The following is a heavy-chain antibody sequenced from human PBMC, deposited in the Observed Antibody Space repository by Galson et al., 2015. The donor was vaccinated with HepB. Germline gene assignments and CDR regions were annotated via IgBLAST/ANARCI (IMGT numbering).Heavy chain of an antibody. J-gene: IGHJ5*02. Sequence: SVKVSCKASGYTFSRYSIAWVRQAPGQGLEWMGWISAYDGSTIYAQKLQGRVTMTTETSTATAYMELRSLRSDDTAVYYCARGGFVAVVTATLNNWFDPWGLGTLVTVPS. D-gene: IGHD2-15*01. CDR1: GYTFSRYS. V-gene: IGHV1-18*01. CDR3: ARGGFVAVVTATLNNWFDP. CDR2: ISAYDGST.